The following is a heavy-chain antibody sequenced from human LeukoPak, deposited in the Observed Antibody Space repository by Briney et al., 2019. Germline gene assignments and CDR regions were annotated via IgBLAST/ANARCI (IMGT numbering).Heavy chain of an antibody. V-gene: IGHV3-15*01. CDR1: GFTFSNAW. J-gene: IGHJ3*02. Sequence: GGSLRLSCAGSGFTFSNAWMSWVRQAPGKGLEWVGRIKSSVAGGTADYAAPVKGRFTLSRDDSEHTLYLQMSSLRTEDTAVYYCTREGLDSSGWYGAFDIWGQGTMVTVS. D-gene: IGHD6-19*01. CDR3: TREGLDSSGWYGAFDI. CDR2: IKSSVAGGTA.